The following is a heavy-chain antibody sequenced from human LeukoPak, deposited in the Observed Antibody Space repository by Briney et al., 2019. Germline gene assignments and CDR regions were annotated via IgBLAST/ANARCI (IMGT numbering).Heavy chain of an antibody. CDR1: GFTFSSYT. V-gene: IGHV3-21*01. J-gene: IGHJ4*02. CDR2: ISRSSSYI. CDR3: ARGGVSVGGNFDY. Sequence: PGGSLRLSCAASGFTFSSYTMNWVRQAPGKGLEWVSSISRSSSYIYYADSMKGRFTISRDNANNSLFLQMNSLRAEDTAVYYCARGGVSVGGNFDYWGQGTRVAVSP. D-gene: IGHD4-23*01.